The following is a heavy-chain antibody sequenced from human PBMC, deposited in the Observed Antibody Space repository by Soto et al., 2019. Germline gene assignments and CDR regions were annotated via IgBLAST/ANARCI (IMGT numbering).Heavy chain of an antibody. CDR3: ARFPNWNYFDY. CDR2: IYPTDSDT. Sequence: ESLKISCKTSGYIFTSYWIAWVRQMPGKGLEWMGIIYPTDSDTRYNPSFQGQVTISADKSINTAYLQWSSLKASDTAMYFCARFPNWNYFDYWGQGTLVTVSS. D-gene: IGHD1-20*01. J-gene: IGHJ4*02. V-gene: IGHV5-51*01. CDR1: GYIFTSYW.